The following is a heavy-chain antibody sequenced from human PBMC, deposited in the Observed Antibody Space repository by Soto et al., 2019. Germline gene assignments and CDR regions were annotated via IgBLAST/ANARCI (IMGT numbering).Heavy chain of an antibody. D-gene: IGHD3-10*01. CDR1: DFYFSSYG. J-gene: IGHJ4*02. CDR2: SSYDGRET. CDR3: ARDSGWPILNFDN. V-gene: IGHV3-30*03. Sequence: GGSLRLSCAASDFYFSSYGIHWFRQAPGKGLEWVAASSYDGRETFYADSAKGRFTVSKEMSKNTAFLQMNALRHEDTAVYFCARDSGWPILNFDNWGQGTPVT.